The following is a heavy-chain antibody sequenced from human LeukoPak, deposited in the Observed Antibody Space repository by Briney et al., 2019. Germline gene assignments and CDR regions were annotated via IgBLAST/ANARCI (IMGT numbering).Heavy chain of an antibody. CDR1: GFTFSSYG. CDR2: ISYDGSNK. V-gene: IGHV3-30*18. Sequence: PGRSLRLSCAASGFTFSSYGMHWVRQAPGKELEWVAVISYDGSNKYYADSVKGRFTISRDNSKNTLYLQMNSLRAEDTAVYYCAKGDSGLLWFGESALIDYWGQGTLVTVSS. CDR3: AKGDSGLLWFGESALIDY. D-gene: IGHD3-10*01. J-gene: IGHJ4*02.